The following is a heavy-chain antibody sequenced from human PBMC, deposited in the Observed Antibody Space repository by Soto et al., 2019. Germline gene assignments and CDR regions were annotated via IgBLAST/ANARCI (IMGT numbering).Heavy chain of an antibody. V-gene: IGHV3-11*05. D-gene: IGHD3-22*01. J-gene: IGHJ4*02. CDR2: ISSGSTYT. CDR1: GFTFSDDY. CDR3: ARGSSGYLHF. Sequence: QVQLVESGGGLVKPGGSLRLSCEGSGFTFSDDYMTWIRQAPGKGLEWVSYISSGSTYTKYADSVKGRFTISRDNAKSSLYLQMNSLRAEDTAVYYCARGSSGYLHFRGQGTLVTVSS.